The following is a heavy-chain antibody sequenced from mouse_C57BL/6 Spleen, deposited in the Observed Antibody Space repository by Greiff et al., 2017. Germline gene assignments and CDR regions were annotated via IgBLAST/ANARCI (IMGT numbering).Heavy chain of an antibody. CDR3: ERCGRWDDY. CDR2: IDPSDSYT. CDR1: GYTFTSYW. Sequence: QVQLQQPGAELVMPGASVKLSCKASGYTFTSYWMNWVKQRPGQGLEWIGEIDPSDSYTNYNQKFKGKATLTVDKSSSTAYMHISSLTSEDAAVDYCERCGRWDDYWGQGTTLTVSS. V-gene: IGHV1-69*01. J-gene: IGHJ2*01. D-gene: IGHD1-1*02.